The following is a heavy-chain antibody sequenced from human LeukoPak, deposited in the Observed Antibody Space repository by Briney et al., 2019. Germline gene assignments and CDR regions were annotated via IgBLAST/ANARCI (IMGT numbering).Heavy chain of an antibody. Sequence: GASVKVSCKASGYTFTGYYMHWVRQAPGQGLECMGWINPNSGGTNYAQKFQGRVTMTRDTSISTAYMELNRLRSDDTAVYYCARDRDYGSGIFNYWGQGTLVTVSS. J-gene: IGHJ4*02. CDR1: GYTFTGYY. CDR3: ARDRDYGSGIFNY. V-gene: IGHV1-2*02. D-gene: IGHD3-10*01. CDR2: INPNSGGT.